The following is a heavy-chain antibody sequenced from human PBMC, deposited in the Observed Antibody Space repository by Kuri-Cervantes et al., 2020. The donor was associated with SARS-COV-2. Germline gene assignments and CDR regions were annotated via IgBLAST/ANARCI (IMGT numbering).Heavy chain of an antibody. Sequence: GGSLRLSCAASGFTFDTYSMNWVRQAPGKGLEWVSYIGGSHRTISYADSVKGRFTISRDNAKNSVYLQMNSLRDEDTAVYYCARSFTSDFWSGYPSAYYYYMDVWGKGTTVTVSS. CDR2: IGGSHRTI. CDR3: ARSFTSDFWSGYPSAYYYYMDV. J-gene: IGHJ6*03. V-gene: IGHV3-48*02. CDR1: GFTFDTYS. D-gene: IGHD3-3*01.